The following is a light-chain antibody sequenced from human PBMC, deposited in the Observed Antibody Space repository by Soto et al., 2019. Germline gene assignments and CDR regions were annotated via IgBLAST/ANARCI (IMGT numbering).Light chain of an antibody. Sequence: DIQMTQSPSSLSASVGDRVTITCRASQGIRKDLGWYQQKPGKAPQRLIYAVSSLLSGVPSRFSGSGSGTEITLTISSLQPEDSATYDCLQHNSYPLTFGGGTKVEIK. CDR2: AVS. V-gene: IGKV1-17*01. J-gene: IGKJ4*01. CDR3: LQHNSYPLT. CDR1: QGIRKD.